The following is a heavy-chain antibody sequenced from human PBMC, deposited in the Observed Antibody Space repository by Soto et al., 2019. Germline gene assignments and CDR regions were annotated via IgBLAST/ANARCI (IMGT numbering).Heavy chain of an antibody. CDR1: GYTFTSYG. J-gene: IGHJ6*02. CDR3: ARDLPTMDV. CDR2: VRAYNGNT. Sequence: QVQLVQSGAEVKKPGASVTVSCKASGYTFTSYGISWVRQAPGEGREWMGGVRAYNGNTNYEQKLQVRVTMTTDTPTSTAYMELRSLRSDDTAVYYWARDLPTMDVWGQGTTVTVSS. V-gene: IGHV1-18*01.